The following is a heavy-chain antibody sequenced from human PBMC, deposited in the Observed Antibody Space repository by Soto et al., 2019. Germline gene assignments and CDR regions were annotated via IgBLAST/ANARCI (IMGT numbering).Heavy chain of an antibody. CDR3: ARKIAAAGTSFGDYFDY. CDR1: GFTFSNYY. V-gene: IGHV3-11*01. CDR2: VSSSGSTI. D-gene: IGHD6-13*01. Sequence: QVQLVESGGGLVKPGGSLRLSCAASGFTFSNYYMSWIRQAPGKGLELVSYVSSSGSTIYYAASVKGRFTISRDNAKNSLYLQMNSLRAEDTAVYYCARKIAAAGTSFGDYFDYWGQGTLVTVSA. J-gene: IGHJ4*02.